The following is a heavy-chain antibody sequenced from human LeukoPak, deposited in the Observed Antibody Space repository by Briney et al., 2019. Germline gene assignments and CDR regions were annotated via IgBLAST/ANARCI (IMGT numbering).Heavy chain of an antibody. Sequence: ASETLSLTCTVSGGSVSSGRYFWSWIRQSPVKGLEWIGYISYSGSTNYNPSLRGRVTILVDKSKTQYSPRLRSVTAADTAVYYCARVSGYGDYPFNYWGPGTLVTVSS. CDR3: ARVSGYGDYPFNY. CDR1: GGSVSSGRYF. D-gene: IGHD4-17*01. J-gene: IGHJ4*02. V-gene: IGHV4-61*01. CDR2: ISYSGST.